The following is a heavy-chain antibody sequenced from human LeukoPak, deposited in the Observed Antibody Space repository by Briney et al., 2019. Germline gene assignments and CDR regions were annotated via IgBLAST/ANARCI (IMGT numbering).Heavy chain of an antibody. D-gene: IGHD3-3*01. CDR3: ARGASRRFLEWLSRFDY. V-gene: IGHV4-34*01. J-gene: IGHJ4*02. Sequence: PSETLSLTCAVYGGSFSGYYWSWIRQPPGKGLEWIGEINHSGSTNYNPSLKSRVTISVDTSKNQFSLKLCSVTAADTAVYYCARGASRRFLEWLSRFDYWGQGTLVTVSS. CDR1: GGSFSGYY. CDR2: INHSGST.